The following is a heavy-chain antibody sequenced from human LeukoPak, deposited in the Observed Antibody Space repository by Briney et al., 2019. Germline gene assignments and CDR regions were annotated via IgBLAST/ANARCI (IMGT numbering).Heavy chain of an antibody. CDR2: IYYSGST. CDR1: GGAISSSSYY. D-gene: IGHD6-6*01. CDR3: ARLTPSSLVGFDY. V-gene: IGHV4-39*07. J-gene: IGHJ4*02. Sequence: SETLSLTCTVTGGAISSSSYYWGWIRQPPGKGLEWIGSIYYSGSTNYNPSLKSRVTISVDTSKNQFSLKLSSVTAADTAVYYCARLTPSSLVGFDYWGQGTLVTVSS.